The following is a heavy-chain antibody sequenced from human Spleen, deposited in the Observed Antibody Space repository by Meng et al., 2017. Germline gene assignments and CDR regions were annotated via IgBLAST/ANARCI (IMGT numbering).Heavy chain of an antibody. D-gene: IGHD2-21*01. CDR3: VRDENISLGKLFGDY. CDR2: IIPNSGDT. CDR1: GYTFTAYY. J-gene: IGHJ4*02. V-gene: IGHV1-2*06. Sequence: QVQVVQSGAEVKKPGASVKVACKASGYTFTAYYIHWVRQAPGQGLEWMGHIIPNSGDTLYAPKFQGRVSMTADTSIGTAYVELSGLRSDDTAIYYCVRDENISLGKLFGDYWGQGTLVTVSS.